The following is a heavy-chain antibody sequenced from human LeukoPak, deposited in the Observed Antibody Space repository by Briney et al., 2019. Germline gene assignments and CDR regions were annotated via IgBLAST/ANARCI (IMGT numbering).Heavy chain of an antibody. D-gene: IGHD6-13*01. J-gene: IGHJ5*02. V-gene: IGHV4-61*02. Sequence: PSETLSLTCTVSGGSISSVSYYWSWIRQPAGKGLEWIGRIYTSGSTYYNPSLKSRVTISVDTSKNQFSLKLSSVTAADTAVYSCARSIAATGTVHRDWFDPWGQGTLVTVSS. CDR1: GGSISSVSYY. CDR3: ARSIAATGTVHRDWFDP. CDR2: IYTSGST.